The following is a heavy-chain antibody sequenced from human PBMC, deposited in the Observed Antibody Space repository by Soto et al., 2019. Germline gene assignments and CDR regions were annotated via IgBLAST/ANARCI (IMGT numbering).Heavy chain of an antibody. V-gene: IGHV3-21*01. CDR2: ISSSSSYI. J-gene: IGHJ6*02. Sequence: GGSLRLSCAASGFTFSSYSMNWVRQAPGKGLEWVSSISSSSSYIYYADSVKGRFTISRDNAKNSLYLQMNSLRAEDTAVYYCARETYYDSNSYYGMDVWGQGTTVTVSS. CDR3: ARETYYDSNSYYGMDV. CDR1: GFTFSSYS. D-gene: IGHD3-22*01.